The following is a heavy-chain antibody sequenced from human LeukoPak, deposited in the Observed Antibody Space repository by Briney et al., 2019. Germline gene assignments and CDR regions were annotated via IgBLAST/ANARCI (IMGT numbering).Heavy chain of an antibody. CDR2: ISSSGSTI. Sequence: NPGGSLRLSCAASGFTFSDYYMSWIRQAPGKGLEWVSYISSSGSTIYYADSVKGRFTISRDNAKNSLYLQMNGLRAEDTAVYYCARVNYDSSGYPSFDYWGQGTLVTVSS. CDR3: ARVNYDSSGYPSFDY. D-gene: IGHD3-22*01. V-gene: IGHV3-11*04. CDR1: GFTFSDYY. J-gene: IGHJ4*02.